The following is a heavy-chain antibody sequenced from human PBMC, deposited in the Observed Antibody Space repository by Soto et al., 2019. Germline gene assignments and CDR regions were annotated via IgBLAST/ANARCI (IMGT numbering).Heavy chain of an antibody. CDR2: ISWDGGST. Sequence: EVQLVESGGVVVQPGGSLRLSCAASGFTFDDYTMHWVRQAPGKGLEWVSLISWDGGSTYYADSVKGRFTISRDNSKNSLYLQMNSLRTEDTALYYCAKGGTHYYDSSGYYLLGYWGQGNLVTVAS. CDR3: AKGGTHYYDSSGYYLLGY. CDR1: GFTFDDYT. V-gene: IGHV3-43*01. D-gene: IGHD3-22*01. J-gene: IGHJ4*02.